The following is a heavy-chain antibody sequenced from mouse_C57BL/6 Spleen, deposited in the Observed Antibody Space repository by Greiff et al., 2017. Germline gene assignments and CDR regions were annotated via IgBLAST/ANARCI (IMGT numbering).Heavy chain of an antibody. J-gene: IGHJ4*01. V-gene: IGHV1-59*01. CDR1: GYTFTSYW. Sequence: QVQLQQPGAELVRPGTSVKLSCKASGYTFTSYWMHWVKQRPGQGLEWIGMIDPSDSYTKYNQKFKGKATLTVDTSSSTAYMQLSSLASEDSAVYYCARRSGLLNYAMDYWGQGTSVTVSS. CDR3: ARRSGLLNYAMDY. D-gene: IGHD2-10*01. CDR2: IDPSDSYT.